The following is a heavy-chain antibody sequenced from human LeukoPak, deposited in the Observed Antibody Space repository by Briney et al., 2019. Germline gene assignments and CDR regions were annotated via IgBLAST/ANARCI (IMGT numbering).Heavy chain of an antibody. CDR1: GGSISSSNW. CDR3: ASRTGGYYQQNFDY. CDR2: IYHSGST. Sequence: PSGTLSLTCAVSGGSISSSNWWSWVRQPPGKGLEWIGEIYHSGSTNYNPSLKSRVTISVDKSKNQFSLKLGSVTAADTAVYYCASRTGGYYQQNFDYWGQGTLVTVSS. V-gene: IGHV4-4*02. J-gene: IGHJ4*02. D-gene: IGHD3-22*01.